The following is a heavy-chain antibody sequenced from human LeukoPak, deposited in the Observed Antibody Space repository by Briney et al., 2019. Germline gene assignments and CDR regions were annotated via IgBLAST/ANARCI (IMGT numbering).Heavy chain of an antibody. Sequence: GGSLRLSCAASGFTSSSYAMSWVRQAPGKGLEWVSAISGSGGSTYYADSVKGRFTISRDNSKNTLYLQMNSLRAEDTAVYYCAKVSSSWYEGYFDYWGQGTLVTVSS. CDR3: AKVSSSWYEGYFDY. CDR1: GFTSSSYA. J-gene: IGHJ4*02. D-gene: IGHD6-13*01. V-gene: IGHV3-23*01. CDR2: ISGSGGST.